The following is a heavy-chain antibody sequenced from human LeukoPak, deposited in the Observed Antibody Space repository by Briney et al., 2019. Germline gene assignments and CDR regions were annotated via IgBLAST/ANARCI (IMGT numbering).Heavy chain of an antibody. CDR3: ARVIRNYDFWSSSYYMEV. Sequence: SETLSLTCMDPRGSTSSSYWSSILAPPGGGRWRMCHIYTSGSTNYKPSLKSRGTISVDTSKNQFSLKLSSVTAADTAVYYCARVIRNYDFWSSSYYMEVWGKGTTVTVSS. J-gene: IGHJ6*03. CDR2: IYTSGST. V-gene: IGHV4-4*09. D-gene: IGHD3-3*01. CDR1: RGSTSSSY.